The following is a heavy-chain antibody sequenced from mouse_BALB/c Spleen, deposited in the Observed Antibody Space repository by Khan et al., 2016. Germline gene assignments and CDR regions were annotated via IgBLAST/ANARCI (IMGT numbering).Heavy chain of an antibody. CDR2: INTNTGEP. CDR3: ASYDYDMGFAY. CDR1: GYTFTNYG. D-gene: IGHD2-4*01. V-gene: IGHV9-3*02. J-gene: IGHJ3*01. Sequence: QLQESGPELKKPGETVKISCKASGYTFTNYGMNWVKQAPGKGLKWMGWINTNTGEPTYAEEFKGRFAFSLETSASTAYLQINNLKNEDTATYFCASYDYDMGFAYWGQGTLVTVSA.